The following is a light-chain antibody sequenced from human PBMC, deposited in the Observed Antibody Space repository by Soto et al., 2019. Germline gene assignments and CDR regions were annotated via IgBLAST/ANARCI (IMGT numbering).Light chain of an antibody. Sequence: QSVLTQPPSASGSPGQSVTISCTGTKNDIGVYDFVSWYQHHPGKAPRLIIYEVVQRPSGVPDRFSGSKSGNMASLTVSGLQAADEADYFCKSYAGSNTDVFGSGTKVTVL. J-gene: IGLJ1*01. V-gene: IGLV2-8*01. CDR1: KNDIGVYDF. CDR2: EVV. CDR3: KSYAGSNTDV.